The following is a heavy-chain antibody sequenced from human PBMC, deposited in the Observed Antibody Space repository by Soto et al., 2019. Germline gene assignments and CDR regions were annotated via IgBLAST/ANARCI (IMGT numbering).Heavy chain of an antibody. Sequence: QMLLVESGGGVVQPGRSLRLSCSASGSIFSSYGMHWVRQAPGKGLEWVAVIWYDGSRQDYADAVKGRFTISRDNSKTTLYLQLNNLRADDTAMYYCAGESGYPSSDAFDIWGQGTMVTVS. CDR2: IWYDGSRQ. CDR3: AGESGYPSSDAFDI. CDR1: GSIFSSYG. D-gene: IGHD2-15*01. V-gene: IGHV3-33*01. J-gene: IGHJ3*02.